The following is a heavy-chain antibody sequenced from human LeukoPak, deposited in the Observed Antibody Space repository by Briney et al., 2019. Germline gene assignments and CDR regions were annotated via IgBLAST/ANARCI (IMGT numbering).Heavy chain of an antibody. CDR3: ARLPGDYGYPEGDY. D-gene: IGHD4-17*01. CDR1: GGSISSGGYY. CDR2: IYYSGST. V-gene: IGHV4-31*03. Sequence: SETLSLTCTVSGGSISSGGYYWSWIRQHPGKGLEWIGYIYYSGSTYYNPSLKSRVTISVDTSKNQFSLKLSSVTAADTAVYYCARLPGDYGYPEGDYWGQGTLVTVSS. J-gene: IGHJ4*02.